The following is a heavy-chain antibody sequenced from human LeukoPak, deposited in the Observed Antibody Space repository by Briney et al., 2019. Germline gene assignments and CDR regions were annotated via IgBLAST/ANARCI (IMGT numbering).Heavy chain of an antibody. CDR1: GYPFTGYY. CDR2: IIPIFGTA. D-gene: IGHD3-22*01. V-gene: IGHV1-69*13. J-gene: IGHJ1*01. CDR3: ARDRGGPYYYDSSGYFQH. Sequence: SVKVSCKASGYPFTGYYMHWVRQAPGQGLEWMGGIIPIFGTANYAQKFQGRVTITADESTSTAYMELSSLRSEDTAVYYCARDRGGPYYYDSSGYFQHWGQGTLVTVSS.